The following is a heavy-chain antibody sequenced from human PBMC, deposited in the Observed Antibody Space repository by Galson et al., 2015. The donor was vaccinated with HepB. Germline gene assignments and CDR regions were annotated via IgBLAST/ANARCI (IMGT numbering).Heavy chain of an antibody. V-gene: IGHV1-3*01. CDR1: GYTFTSYA. CDR2: INAGNGNT. D-gene: IGHD3-10*01. CDR3: ARLPPKGTFDI. J-gene: IGHJ3*02. Sequence: SVKVSCKASGYTFTSYAMHWVRQAPGQRLEWMGWINAGNGNTKYSQKLQGRVTITRDTSASTAYMELSSLRSEDTAVYYCARLPPKGTFDIWGQGTMVTVSS.